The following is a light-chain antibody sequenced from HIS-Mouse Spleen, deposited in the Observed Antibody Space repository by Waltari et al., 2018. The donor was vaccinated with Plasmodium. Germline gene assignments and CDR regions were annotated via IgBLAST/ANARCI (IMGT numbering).Light chain of an antibody. Sequence: SYELTQPPSVSVSPGQTASITCSGDKLGYKYACWYQQKPGQSPVLVIYQDSKRPAGIPGRFSGSNSGNTATLTISGTQAMEEADYYCQAWDSSTVVFGGGTKLTVL. CDR1: KLGYKY. CDR2: QDS. CDR3: QAWDSSTVV. J-gene: IGLJ2*01. V-gene: IGLV3-1*01.